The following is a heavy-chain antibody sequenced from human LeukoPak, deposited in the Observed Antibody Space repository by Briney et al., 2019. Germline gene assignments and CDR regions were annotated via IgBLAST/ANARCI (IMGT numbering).Heavy chain of an antibody. CDR1: GGTFSGYA. CDR3: ARDNSDVLTSAAAGTTVFDP. V-gene: IGHV1-69*04. Sequence: EASVKVSCKASGGTFSGYAISWVRQAPGQGLEWMGRIIPILGIANYAQKFQGRATITADKSTSTAYMELSSLRSEDTAVYYCARDNSDVLTSAAAGTTVFDPWGQGTLVTVSS. CDR2: IIPILGIA. J-gene: IGHJ5*02. D-gene: IGHD6-13*01.